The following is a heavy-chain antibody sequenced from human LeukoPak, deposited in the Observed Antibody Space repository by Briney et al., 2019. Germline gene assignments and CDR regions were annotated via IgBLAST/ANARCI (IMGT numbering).Heavy chain of an antibody. J-gene: IGHJ4*02. D-gene: IGHD3-10*01. V-gene: IGHV4-34*01. Sequence: SETLSLTCAVYGGSFSGYYWSWIRQPPGKGLEWIGEINHSGSTNYNPSLKSRVTISVDTSKNQSSLKLSSVTAADTAVYYCARRRRSYYYGSGSPTLFDYWGQGTLVTVSS. CDR2: INHSGST. CDR1: GGSFSGYY. CDR3: ARRRRSYYYGSGSPTLFDY.